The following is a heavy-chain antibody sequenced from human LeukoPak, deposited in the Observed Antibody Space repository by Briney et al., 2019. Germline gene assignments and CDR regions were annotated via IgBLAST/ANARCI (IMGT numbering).Heavy chain of an antibody. CDR1: VYTLTDYA. Sequence: RRCLRLSCAAPVYTLTDYATQCGRQAPGKGLEWVTVISYDAKNNYYADSVKGRFTISRDNSKNTLYLQMNSLRGEDTAVYYCARGDSTGGRKPFDIWGQGTMVTVSS. D-gene: IGHD2-15*01. CDR2: ISYDAKNN. V-gene: IGHV3-30*04. J-gene: IGHJ3*02. CDR3: ARGDSTGGRKPFDI.